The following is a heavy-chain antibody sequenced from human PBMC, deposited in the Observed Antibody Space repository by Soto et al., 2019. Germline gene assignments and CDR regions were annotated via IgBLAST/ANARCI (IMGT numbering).Heavy chain of an antibody. V-gene: IGHV2-5*02. CDR2: IYWDDDK. CDR3: AHRTTTVTWWFDP. J-gene: IGHJ5*02. D-gene: IGHD4-17*01. Sequence: QINLKESGPTLVKPTQTLTLHCTFYGFSLTNSGVGVGWIRQPPGKSLELLALIYWDDDKRYSPSLKSRLTIPKDTSKNQVVLTMTNMDPADTATYFCAHRTTTVTWWFDPCCQGTLVTVSS. CDR1: GFSLTNSGVG.